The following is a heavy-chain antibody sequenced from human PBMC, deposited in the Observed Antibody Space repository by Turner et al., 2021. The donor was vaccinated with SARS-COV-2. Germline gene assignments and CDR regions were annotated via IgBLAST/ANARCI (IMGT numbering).Heavy chain of an antibody. CDR1: GYRFNGYY. CDR3: AKDSGAVDGSLDF. Sequence: QVQLVHPGPEVRKPGAPVKVSSRVSGYRFNGYYIHGVRQAPGQGLEWMGWINPNAGATNYAQKSQGRVNLTRDTSIRTVDMELTRLRADDTAVYYCAKDSGAVDGSLDFWGQGSLVAVSS. CDR2: INPNAGAT. V-gene: IGHV1-2*02. D-gene: IGHD3-10*01. J-gene: IGHJ1*01.